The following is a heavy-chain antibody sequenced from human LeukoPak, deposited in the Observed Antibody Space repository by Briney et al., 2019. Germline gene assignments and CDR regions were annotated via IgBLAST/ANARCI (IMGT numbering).Heavy chain of an antibody. J-gene: IGHJ6*02. CDR3: ARHVDTVAYGMDV. Sequence: PSETLSLTCTVSGASVSSASYWTWIRQPPGKGVEWIAHIYNGVNTNYNPSLKSRVTISVDTSKNQFSLRLSSVTAADTAVYFCARHVDTVAYGMDVWGQGTTVTVSS. CDR2: IYNGVNT. CDR1: GASVSSASY. V-gene: IGHV4-61*01. D-gene: IGHD5-18*01.